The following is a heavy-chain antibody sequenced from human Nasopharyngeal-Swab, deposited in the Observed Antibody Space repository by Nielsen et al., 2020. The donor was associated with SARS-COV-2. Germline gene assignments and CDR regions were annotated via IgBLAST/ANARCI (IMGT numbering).Heavy chain of an antibody. Sequence: SVHVSCKASVGTFSSYAISWVRQAPAQGLEWMGGIIPILGISNYAQKFQGRVTITADKSTSTAYMELSSLRSEDTAVYYCARAMATVGAVYYYGMDVWGQGTTVTVSS. CDR3: ARAMATVGAVYYYGMDV. CDR1: VGTFSSYA. J-gene: IGHJ6*02. V-gene: IGHV1-69*10. CDR2: IIPILGIS. D-gene: IGHD4-23*01.